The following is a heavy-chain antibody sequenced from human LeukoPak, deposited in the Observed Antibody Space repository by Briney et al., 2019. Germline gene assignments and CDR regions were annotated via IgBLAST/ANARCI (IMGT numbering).Heavy chain of an antibody. D-gene: IGHD6-13*01. CDR2: IWYDGSNK. CDR3: ARGYSSNWYPYYFDY. J-gene: IGHJ4*02. Sequence: PGRSLRLSCAASGFTFSSYGMHWVRQAPGKGMEWVAVIWYDGSNKYYADSVKGRFTISRDNSKNTLYLQMNSLRAEDTAVYYCARGYSSNWYPYYFDYWGQGTLVTVSS. CDR1: GFTFSSYG. V-gene: IGHV3-33*01.